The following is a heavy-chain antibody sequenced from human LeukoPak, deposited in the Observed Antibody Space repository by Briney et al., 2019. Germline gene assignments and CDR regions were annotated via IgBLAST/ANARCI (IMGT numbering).Heavy chain of an antibody. D-gene: IGHD2-8*01. CDR1: GFTFSSYA. V-gene: IGHV3-7*03. CDR3: VRNNAMDV. CDR2: VNRDGSET. J-gene: IGHJ6*02. Sequence: PGGSLRLSCAASGFTFSSYAMTWVRQAPGRGPEWVANVNRDGSETYYLDSVKGRFTISRDNAKSSLNLQMNSLRAEDTALYYCVRNNAMDVWGQGTAVIVSS.